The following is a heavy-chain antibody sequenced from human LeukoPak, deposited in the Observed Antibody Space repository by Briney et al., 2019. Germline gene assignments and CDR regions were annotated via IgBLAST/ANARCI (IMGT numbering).Heavy chain of an antibody. Sequence: VASVKVSCKASGYTFTSYGISWVRQAPGQGLEWMGWISAYNGNTNYAQKLQGRATMTTDTSTSTAYMELRSLRSDDTAVYYCARGSPNCGGDCYSDYWGQGTLVTVSS. CDR1: GYTFTSYG. CDR3: ARGSPNCGGDCYSDY. D-gene: IGHD2-21*02. CDR2: ISAYNGNT. J-gene: IGHJ4*02. V-gene: IGHV1-18*01.